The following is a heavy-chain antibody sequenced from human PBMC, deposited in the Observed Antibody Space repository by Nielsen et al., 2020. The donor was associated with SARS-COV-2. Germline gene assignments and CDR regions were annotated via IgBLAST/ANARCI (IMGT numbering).Heavy chain of an antibody. CDR1: GASISSADYY. D-gene: IGHD5-24*01. J-gene: IGHJ5*02. CDR2: IYSSGST. V-gene: IGHV4-30-4*01. Sequence: SETLSLTCTVHGASISSADYYWSWIRQPPGKGLEWIGDIYSSGSTYYNPSLKSRIILSIDTSRNRFSLKLNSVTAADTAVYYCAGVNSRDGGDLRGNLWFDPWGQGTLVTVSS. CDR3: AGVNSRDGGDLRGNLWFDP.